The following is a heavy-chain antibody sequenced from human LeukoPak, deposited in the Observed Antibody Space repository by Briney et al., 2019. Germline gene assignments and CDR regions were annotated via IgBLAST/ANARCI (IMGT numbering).Heavy chain of an antibody. D-gene: IGHD6-13*01. CDR1: GFTVSSNY. V-gene: IGHV3-23*01. CDR3: AKIIGVAAAAQGRPYFDY. Sequence: PGGSLRLSCAASGFTVSSNYMSWVRQAPGKGLEWVSAISGSGGSTYYADSVKGRFTISRDNSKNTLYLQMNSLRAEDTAVYYCAKIIGVAAAAQGRPYFDYWGQGILVTVSS. CDR2: ISGSGGST. J-gene: IGHJ4*02.